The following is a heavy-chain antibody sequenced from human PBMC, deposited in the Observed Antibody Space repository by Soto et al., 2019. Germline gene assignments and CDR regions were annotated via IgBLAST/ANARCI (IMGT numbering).Heavy chain of an antibody. V-gene: IGHV1-2*04. D-gene: IGHD3-22*01. CDR3: ALGYYDSSGYYQDYFDY. CDR1: GYTFTSYY. J-gene: IGHJ4*02. CDR2: INPNSGGT. Sequence: ASVKVSCKASGYTFTSYYMHWVRQAPGQGLEWMGWINPNSGGTNYAQKFQGWVTMTRDTSISTAYMELSRLRSDDTAVYYCALGYYDSSGYYQDYFDYWGQGTLVTVSS.